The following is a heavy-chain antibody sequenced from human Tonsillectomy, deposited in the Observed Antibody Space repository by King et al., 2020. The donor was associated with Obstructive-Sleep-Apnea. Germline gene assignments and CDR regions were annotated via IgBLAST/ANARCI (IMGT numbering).Heavy chain of an antibody. CDR1: GDSINSGEDY. Sequence: QLQESGPGLAKPSQTLSLTCTVSGDSINSGEDYWGWIRQPPGKGLEWIGYIYYSGSTYYSPSLKSRVTISVDTSKNQFSLRLTSVTAADTAVYYCARVHYYDTSGYYYYFDYWGQGTLVTVSS. CDR2: IYYSGST. J-gene: IGHJ4*02. D-gene: IGHD3-22*01. CDR3: ARVHYYDTSGYYYYFDY. V-gene: IGHV4-30-4*01.